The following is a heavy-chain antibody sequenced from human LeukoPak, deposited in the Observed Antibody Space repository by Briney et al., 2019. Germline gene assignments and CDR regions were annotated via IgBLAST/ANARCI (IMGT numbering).Heavy chain of an antibody. V-gene: IGHV3-30*18. CDR1: GFTFSSYS. Sequence: PGGSLRLSCAASGFTFSSYSMNWVRQAPGKGLEWVAVISYDGSNKYYADSVKGRFTVSRDNSKNTLYLQMNSLRAEDTAVYYCAKGAYSSGWYYFDYWGQGTLVTVSS. J-gene: IGHJ4*02. D-gene: IGHD6-19*01. CDR3: AKGAYSSGWYYFDY. CDR2: ISYDGSNK.